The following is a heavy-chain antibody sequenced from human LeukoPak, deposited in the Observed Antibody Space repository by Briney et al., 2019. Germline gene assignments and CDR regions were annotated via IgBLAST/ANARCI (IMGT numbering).Heavy chain of an antibody. CDR3: VREGGGVHYGSGIDSRSPFAI. CDR2: IYYSGST. D-gene: IGHD3-10*01. Sequence: SETLSLTCTVSVGSIISSSYYWAWIRQPPGKGLEWIGTIYYSGSTYYNPSLKGRVTISVDTSENQFSLTLTSVTAAETAIYYCVREGGGVHYGSGIDSRSPFAIRGQGTMVTVSS. CDR1: VGSIISSSYY. V-gene: IGHV4-39*07. J-gene: IGHJ3*02.